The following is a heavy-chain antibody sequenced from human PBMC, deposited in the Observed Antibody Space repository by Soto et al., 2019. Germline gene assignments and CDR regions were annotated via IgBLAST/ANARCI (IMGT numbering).Heavy chain of an antibody. J-gene: IGHJ6*02. CDR3: ERELNQYASGSYPQGMDV. D-gene: IGHD3-10*01. V-gene: IGHV3-33*01. CDR1: GYTFSSYG. Sequence: QVQLVESGGGVVQPGRSLRLSCAASGYTFSSYGMHWVRQAPGKGLEWVAVIWYDGSNKYYAESVKGRFTISRDNSKNTVYLQTISLRAEETAVYYCERELNQYASGSYPQGMDVWGQGTTVTVSS. CDR2: IWYDGSNK.